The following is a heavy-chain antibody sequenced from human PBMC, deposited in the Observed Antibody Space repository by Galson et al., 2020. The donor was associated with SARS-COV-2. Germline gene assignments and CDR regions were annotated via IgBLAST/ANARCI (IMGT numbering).Heavy chain of an antibody. V-gene: IGHV6-1*01. CDR3: ARDCSSSFCFAY. CDR2: TYYRSKWYS. Sequence: SQTLSLTCAISGDSVSTNSAAWNWIRQSPSRGLEWLGRTYYRSKWYSDFAVSVKSRITISPDTSKNQFSLHLNSVTPEDTAVYYCARDCSSSFCFAYWGQGTLVTVSS. J-gene: IGHJ4*02. D-gene: IGHD6-13*01. CDR1: GDSVSTNSAA.